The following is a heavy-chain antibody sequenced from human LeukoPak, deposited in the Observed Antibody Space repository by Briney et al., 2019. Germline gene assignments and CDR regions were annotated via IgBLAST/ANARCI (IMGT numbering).Heavy chain of an antibody. CDR3: ARDRGTAMVEGFDP. CDR1: GGSFSGYY. J-gene: IGHJ5*02. D-gene: IGHD5-18*01. Sequence: PSETLSLTCAVYGGSFSGYYWSWIRQPPGKGLEWIGYIYYSGSTNYNPSLKSRVTISVDTSKNQFSLKLSSVTAADTAVYYCARDRGTAMVEGFDPWGQGTLVTVSS. CDR2: IYYSGST. V-gene: IGHV4-59*01.